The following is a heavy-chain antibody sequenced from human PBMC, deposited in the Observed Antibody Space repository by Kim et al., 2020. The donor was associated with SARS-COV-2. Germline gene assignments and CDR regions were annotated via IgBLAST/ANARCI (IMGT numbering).Heavy chain of an antibody. V-gene: IGHV4-39*01. J-gene: IGHJ4*02. CDR3: ARHSYDILTGYSLDY. D-gene: IGHD3-9*01. CDR1: GGSISSSSYY. Sequence: SETLSLTCTVSGGSISSSSYYWGWIRQPPGKGLEWIGSIYYSGSTYYNPSLKSRVTISVDTSKNQFSLKLSSVTASDTAVYYCARHSYDILTGYSLDYWGQGTLVTVSS. CDR2: IYYSGST.